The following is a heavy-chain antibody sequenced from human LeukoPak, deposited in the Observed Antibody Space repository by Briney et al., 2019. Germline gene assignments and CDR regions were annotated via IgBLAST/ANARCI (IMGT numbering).Heavy chain of an antibody. CDR3: ARESRTNHDFWSGYVDY. CDR1: GGAFNRYA. Sequence: GASVKVPCKASGGAFNRYAVSWVRQAPGQGLEWMGRLIPILGTTNYAQRFQGRVTITTDESTSTAYMELSSLRSEDTAVYYCARESRTNHDFWSGYVDYWGQGTLVTVSS. D-gene: IGHD3-3*01. V-gene: IGHV1-69*11. J-gene: IGHJ4*02. CDR2: LIPILGTT.